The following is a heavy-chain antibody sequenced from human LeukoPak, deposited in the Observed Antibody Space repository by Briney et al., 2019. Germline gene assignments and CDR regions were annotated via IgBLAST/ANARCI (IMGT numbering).Heavy chain of an antibody. J-gene: IGHJ3*02. V-gene: IGHV5-51*01. Sequence: GESLKISCKGSGSRFTSYWIGWVRQMPGKGLEWMGIIYPGDSDTGSSPSFQGQVTISADKSISTAYLQWSSLKASDTAMYYCARRDYYDSRGDAFDIWGQGTMVTVSS. CDR2: IYPGDSDT. CDR3: ARRDYYDSRGDAFDI. D-gene: IGHD3-22*01. CDR1: GSRFTSYW.